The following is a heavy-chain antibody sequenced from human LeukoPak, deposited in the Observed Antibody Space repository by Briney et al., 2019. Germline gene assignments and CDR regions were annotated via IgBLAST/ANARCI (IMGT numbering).Heavy chain of an antibody. D-gene: IGHD2-8*01. V-gene: IGHV4-59*08. CDR3: ARTYASGPTYFQH. Sequence: SETLSLTCIVSGGSISAYYWSWIRRPPGKGLEWIGYISYSGTTYYNPSLKSRLTISVDTSKNQFSLKLSSVTAADTAVYYCARTYASGPTYFQHWGQGILVTVSS. CDR1: GGSISAYY. J-gene: IGHJ1*01. CDR2: ISYSGTT.